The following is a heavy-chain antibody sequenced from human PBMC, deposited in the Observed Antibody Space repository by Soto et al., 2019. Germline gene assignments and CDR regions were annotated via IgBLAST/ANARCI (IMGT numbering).Heavy chain of an antibody. CDR3: XXXXXAXXXXXYYGMDV. CDR2: ISAYNGNT. V-gene: IGHV1-18*01. Sequence: QVQLVQSGAEVKKPGASVKVSCKASGYTFTSYGISWVRQAPGQGLEWMGWISAYNGNTNYAQKLQGRVTMTTDTXTXXXXXXXXXXXXXXXXXXXXXXXXXAXXXXXYYGMDVWGQGTTVTVSS. J-gene: IGHJ6*02. CDR1: GYTFTSYG.